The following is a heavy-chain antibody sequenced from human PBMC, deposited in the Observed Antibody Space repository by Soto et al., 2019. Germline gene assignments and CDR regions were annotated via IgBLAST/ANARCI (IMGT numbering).Heavy chain of an antibody. CDR3: TRHYSYAYYFDY. D-gene: IGHD3-10*01. CDR2: VFHSGTT. CDR1: GYSISSGPYS. Sequence: QLQLQESGSGLVRPSQTLSLTCAVSGYSISSGPYSWGWIRQPPGKGLEWIGYVFHSGTTNYTPSLKSRVTILVDKSKNQFSLKLSSVTAADTAVYYCTRHYSYAYYFDYWGQGTLVTVSS. V-gene: IGHV4-30-2*01. J-gene: IGHJ4*02.